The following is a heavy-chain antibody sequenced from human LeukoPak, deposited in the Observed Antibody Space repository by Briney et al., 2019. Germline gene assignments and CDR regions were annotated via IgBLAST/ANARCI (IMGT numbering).Heavy chain of an antibody. Sequence: PGGSLRLSCAASGFTFSSYGMHWVRQAPGKGLEWVAFIRYDGSNKYYADSVKGRFTISRDNSKNTLYLQMNSLRAEDTAVYYCAKGCSSTSCYENDYWGQGTLVTVSS. J-gene: IGHJ4*02. CDR3: AKGCSSTSCYENDY. CDR1: GFTFSSYG. D-gene: IGHD2-2*01. V-gene: IGHV3-30*02. CDR2: IRYDGSNK.